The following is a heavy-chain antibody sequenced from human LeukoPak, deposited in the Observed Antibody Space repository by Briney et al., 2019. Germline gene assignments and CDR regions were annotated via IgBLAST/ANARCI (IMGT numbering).Heavy chain of an antibody. D-gene: IGHD3-10*01. J-gene: IGHJ4*02. CDR2: ISSGGTYE. CDR1: GFTFSNYA. Sequence: GGSLRLSCAASGFTFSNYAMYWVRQAPGKGLEWVSLISSGGTYEYYADSVKGRFTISRDNSKNTLYLQLNSLRAEDTAVYYCARDSTYYYDSGSSGPHYFDNWGQGTLVTVSS. CDR3: ARDSTYYYDSGSSGPHYFDN. V-gene: IGHV3-30*01.